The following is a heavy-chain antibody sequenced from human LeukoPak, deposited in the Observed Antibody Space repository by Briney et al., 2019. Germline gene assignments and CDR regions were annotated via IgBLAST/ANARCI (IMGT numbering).Heavy chain of an antibody. V-gene: IGHV3-23*01. CDR3: AKDRLSTPTAPRFDP. D-gene: IGHD4-23*01. J-gene: IGHJ5*02. Sequence: PGESLRLSCAASGLTFSSYAMSWVRQAPGKGLEWVSVISGSGGSISYADSVKGRFTISRDNSKNTLYLQMNSLRAEDTALYYCAKDRLSTPTAPRFDPWGQGTQVTVSS. CDR2: ISGSGGSI. CDR1: GLTFSSYA.